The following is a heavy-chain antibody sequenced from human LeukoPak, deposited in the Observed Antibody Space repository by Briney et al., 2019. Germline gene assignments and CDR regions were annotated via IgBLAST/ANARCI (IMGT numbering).Heavy chain of an antibody. J-gene: IGHJ5*02. CDR3: ARVKYGDYGNNWFDP. D-gene: IGHD4-17*01. CDR2: ISAYNGNT. CDR1: GYTFTSYG. Sequence: ASVKVSCKASGYTFTSYGISWVRQAPGQGLEWMGWISAYNGNTNYAQKLQGRVTMTTDTSTSTAYMELRSLRSDDTAVYYRARVKYGDYGNNWFDPWGQGTLVTVSS. V-gene: IGHV1-18*01.